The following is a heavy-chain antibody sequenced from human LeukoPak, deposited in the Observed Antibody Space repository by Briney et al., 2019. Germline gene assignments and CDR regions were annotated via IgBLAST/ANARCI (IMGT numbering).Heavy chain of an antibody. CDR3: ARDGAVAGQEYFQH. CDR1: GFTFSSYA. Sequence: GGSLRLSCAASGFTFSSYAMHWVRQAPGKGLEWVAVISYDGSNKYYADSVKGRFTISRDNSKNTLYLQMNSLRAEDTAVYYCARDGAVAGQEYFQHWGQGTLVTVSS. D-gene: IGHD6-19*01. CDR2: ISYDGSNK. J-gene: IGHJ1*01. V-gene: IGHV3-30-3*01.